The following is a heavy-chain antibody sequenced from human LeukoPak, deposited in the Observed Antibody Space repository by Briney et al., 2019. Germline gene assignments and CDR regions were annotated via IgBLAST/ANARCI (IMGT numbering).Heavy chain of an antibody. Sequence: AGGSLRLSCAASGFTFSDYYMSCIRQAPGKGLEWVSYISSSGSTIYYADSVKGRFTISRDNAKNSLYLQMNSLRAEDTAVYYCARLYYDFWSGYHLDYYYYMDVWGKGTTVTVSS. CDR1: GFTFSDYY. CDR3: ARLYYDFWSGYHLDYYYYMDV. CDR2: ISSSGSTI. V-gene: IGHV3-11*04. D-gene: IGHD3-3*01. J-gene: IGHJ6*03.